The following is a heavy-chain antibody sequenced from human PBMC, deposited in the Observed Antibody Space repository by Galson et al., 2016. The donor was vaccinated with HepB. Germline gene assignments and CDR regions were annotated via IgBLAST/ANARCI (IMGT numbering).Heavy chain of an antibody. D-gene: IGHD6-13*01. Sequence: SLRLSCAASGFTVSNNYLKWVRQAPGKGLEWVSLIYSSGSTYYADSVKGRFTISRDNAKNSLYLQMNSLRPEDTALYYCAKAGTYSSSKGWFDPWGQGTLVTVSS. V-gene: IGHV3-53*05. CDR3: AKAGTYSSSKGWFDP. J-gene: IGHJ5*02. CDR1: GFTVSNNY. CDR2: IYSSGST.